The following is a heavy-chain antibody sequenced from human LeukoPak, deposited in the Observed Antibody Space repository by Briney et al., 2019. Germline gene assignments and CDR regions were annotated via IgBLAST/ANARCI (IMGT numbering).Heavy chain of an antibody. V-gene: IGHV4-59*08. J-gene: IGHJ5*02. Sequence: SETLSLTCTVSGASISTSYWSWIRQPPGKGLEWIGSIYSSGSTYYNPSLKSRVTISVDTSKNQFSLELSSVTAADTAVFYCARHAAFCTNGVCYTRWFDPWGQGTLVTVSS. D-gene: IGHD2-8*01. CDR2: IYSSGST. CDR1: GASISTSY. CDR3: ARHAAFCTNGVCYTRWFDP.